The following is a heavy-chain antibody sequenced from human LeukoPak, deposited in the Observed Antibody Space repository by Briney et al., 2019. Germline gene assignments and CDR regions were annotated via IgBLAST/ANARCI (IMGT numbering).Heavy chain of an antibody. CDR2: IYYSGST. Sequence: KPSETLSLTCTVSGGSISSYYGSWIRQPPGKRLEWIGYIYYSGSTHYNPSLKSRVTISVDTSENQFSLKLTSVTAADTAVYYCARSYDSRGYYYYGMDVWGLGTTVTVSS. J-gene: IGHJ6*02. V-gene: IGHV4-59*01. D-gene: IGHD3-22*01. CDR1: GGSISSYY. CDR3: ARSYDSRGYYYYGMDV.